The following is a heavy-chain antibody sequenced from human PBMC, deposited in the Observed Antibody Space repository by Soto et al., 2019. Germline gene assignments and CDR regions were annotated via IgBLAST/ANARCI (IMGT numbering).Heavy chain of an antibody. J-gene: IGHJ3*02. V-gene: IGHV3-21*01. CDR3: ASPYDILTGDAFDI. D-gene: IGHD3-9*01. Sequence: GGSLRLSCAASGFTFSSYSMNWVRQAPGKGLEWVSSISSSSSYIYYADSVKGRFTISRDNAKNSLYLQMNSLRAEDTAVYYCASPYDILTGDAFDIWGQGTMVTVSS. CDR2: ISSSSSYI. CDR1: GFTFSSYS.